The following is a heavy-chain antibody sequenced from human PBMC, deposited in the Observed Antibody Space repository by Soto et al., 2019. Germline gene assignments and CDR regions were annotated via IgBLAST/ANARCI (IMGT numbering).Heavy chain of an antibody. CDR3: AKWTYTDTAMVMGYYYYYYGMDV. Sequence: GGSLRLSCAASGFTFSSYAMSWVRQAPGKGLEWVSAFSGSGGSTYYADSVKGRFTISRDNSKNTLYLQMNSLRAEDTAVYYCAKWTYTDTAMVMGYYYYYYGMDVWGQGTTVTVSS. D-gene: IGHD5-18*01. V-gene: IGHV3-23*01. CDR2: FSGSGGST. CDR1: GFTFSSYA. J-gene: IGHJ6*02.